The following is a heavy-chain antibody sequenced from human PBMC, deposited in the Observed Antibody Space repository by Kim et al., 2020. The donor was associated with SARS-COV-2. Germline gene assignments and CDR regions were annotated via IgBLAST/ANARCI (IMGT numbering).Heavy chain of an antibody. CDR1: GFTFSDYG. V-gene: IGHV3-30*18. CDR3: AKGYDEGAYYVGLGS. J-gene: IGHJ4*02. CDR2: VSFDGSAK. Sequence: GGSLRLSCAASGFTFSDYGMNWIRQAPGKGLEWVAVVSFDGSAKYYADSVKGRFTISRSNSRNTVYLQMDSLRAEDTAVYYCAKGYDEGAYYVGLGSWGPGTRVTVSS. D-gene: IGHD3-16*01.